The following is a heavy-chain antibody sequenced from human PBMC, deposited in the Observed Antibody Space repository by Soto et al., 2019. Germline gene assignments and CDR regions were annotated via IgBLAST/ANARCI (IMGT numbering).Heavy chain of an antibody. J-gene: IGHJ5*02. V-gene: IGHV4-61*01. Sequence: PSETLSLTCTVSGGSVSSGSYYWSWIRQPPGKGLEWIGYIYYSGSTNYNPSLKSRVTISVDTSKNQFSLKLSSVTAADTAVYYCARERVTRGWFDPWGQGTLVTVSS. D-gene: IGHD3-10*01. CDR2: IYYSGST. CDR1: GGSVSSGSYY. CDR3: ARERVTRGWFDP.